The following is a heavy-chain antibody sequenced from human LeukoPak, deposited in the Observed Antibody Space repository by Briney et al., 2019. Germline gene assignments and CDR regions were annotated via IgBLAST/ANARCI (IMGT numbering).Heavy chain of an antibody. D-gene: IGHD3-22*01. CDR3: ARTYYDTRDYYYGMDV. V-gene: IGHV1-69*04. Sequence: ASVKVSCKASGGTFSSYVISWVRQAPGQGLEWMGRIIPILDIAKYAQKFQGRGTITADKSTSTAYMELNSLRSEDTAVYYCARTYYDTRDYYYGMDVWGQGTTVTVSS. CDR2: IIPILDIA. J-gene: IGHJ6*02. CDR1: GGTFSSYV.